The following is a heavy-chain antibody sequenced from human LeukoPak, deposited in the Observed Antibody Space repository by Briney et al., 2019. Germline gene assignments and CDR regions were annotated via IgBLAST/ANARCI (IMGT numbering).Heavy chain of an antibody. CDR1: GGSISSSSYY. D-gene: IGHD3-22*01. V-gene: IGHV4-39*01. J-gene: IGHJ4*02. CDR3: ARGRGPVPRLEVDY. CDR2: IYYSGST. Sequence: SETLSLTCTVSGGSISSSSYYWGWIRQPPGKGLEWIGSIYYSGSTYYNPSLKSRVTISVDTSKNQFSLKLRSVTAADTAVYYCARGRGPVPRLEVDYWGQGTLVTVSS.